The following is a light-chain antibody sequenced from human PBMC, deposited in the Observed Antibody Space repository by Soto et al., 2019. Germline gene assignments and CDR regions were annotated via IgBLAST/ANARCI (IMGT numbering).Light chain of an antibody. CDR3: CSYAGSSTSLYV. V-gene: IGLV2-23*01. CDR1: SSDVGSYNL. J-gene: IGLJ1*01. CDR2: EGS. Sequence: QSMLTQPAPVSGSPGQSITISCTGTSSDVGSYNLVSWYQQHPGKAPKLMIYEGSKRPSGVSNRFSGSKSGNTASLTISGLQAEDEADYYCCSYAGSSTSLYVFGTGTKVTVL.